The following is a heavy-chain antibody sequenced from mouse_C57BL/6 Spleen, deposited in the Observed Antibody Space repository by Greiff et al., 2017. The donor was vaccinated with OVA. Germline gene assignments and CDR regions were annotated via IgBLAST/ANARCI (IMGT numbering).Heavy chain of an antibody. D-gene: IGHD2-5*01. J-gene: IGHJ4*01. Sequence: VHVKQSGPELVKPGASVKISCKASGYSFTGYYMNWVKQSPEKSLEWIGEINPSTGGTTYNQKFKAKATLTVDKSSSTAYMQLKSLTSEDSAVYYCARRNSNYAMDYWGQGTSVTVSS. CDR2: INPSTGGT. CDR3: ARRNSNYAMDY. V-gene: IGHV1-42*01. CDR1: GYSFTGYY.